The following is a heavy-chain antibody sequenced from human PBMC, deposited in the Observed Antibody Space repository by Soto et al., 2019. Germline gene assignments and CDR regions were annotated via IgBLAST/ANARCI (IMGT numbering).Heavy chain of an antibody. CDR2: INPSSGGT. D-gene: IGHD1-7*01. Sequence: ASVKVSCKASGYTFTSYGISWVRQAPGQGLEWMGWINPSSGGTNYAQKFQGWVTMTRDTSISTAYMELSRLRSDDTAVYYCARVGTTTPYYYGMDVWGQGTTVTVSS. CDR3: ARVGTTTPYYYGMDV. V-gene: IGHV1-2*04. CDR1: GYTFTSYG. J-gene: IGHJ6*02.